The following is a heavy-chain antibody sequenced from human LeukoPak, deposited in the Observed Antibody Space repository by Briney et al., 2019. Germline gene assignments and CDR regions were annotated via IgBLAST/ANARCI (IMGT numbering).Heavy chain of an antibody. V-gene: IGHV3-66*01. CDR2: IYSGGST. Sequence: GGSLRLSCAASGFTVSSNYMSWVRQAPGEGLEWVSVIYSGGSTYYADSVKGRFTISRDNSKNTLYLQMNSLRAEDTAVYYCARDLGFGELGTYYYYGMDVWGQGTTVTVSS. J-gene: IGHJ6*02. D-gene: IGHD3-10*01. CDR3: ARDLGFGELGTYYYYGMDV. CDR1: GFTVSSNY.